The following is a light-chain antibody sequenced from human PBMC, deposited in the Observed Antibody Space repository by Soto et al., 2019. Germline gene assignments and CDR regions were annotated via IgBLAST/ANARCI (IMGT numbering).Light chain of an antibody. Sequence: DIQMTQSPSTLSASVGDRVTITCRASQSISIWLAWYQQKPGKAPKLLIYDASSLESGVPSRFSGSGSGTEFTLTISSLQPDDFATYYCQQYNSYSPKRTFGQGTKVEIK. V-gene: IGKV1-5*01. CDR3: QQYNSYSPKRT. CDR2: DAS. CDR1: QSISIW. J-gene: IGKJ1*01.